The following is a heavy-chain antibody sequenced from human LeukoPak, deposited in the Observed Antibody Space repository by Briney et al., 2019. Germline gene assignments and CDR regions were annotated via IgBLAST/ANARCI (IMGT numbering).Heavy chain of an antibody. J-gene: IGHJ6*04. Sequence: GGSLRLSCAASGFTFDDYLLHWVRQAPGKGLEWVSLISWDGDTTYYADSVKGRFTTSRDNSKNSLYLQMNSLRAEDTAVYYCAELGITMIGGVWGKGTTVTISS. CDR3: AELGITMIGGV. D-gene: IGHD3-10*02. CDR2: ISWDGDTT. V-gene: IGHV3-43*01. CDR1: GFTFDDYL.